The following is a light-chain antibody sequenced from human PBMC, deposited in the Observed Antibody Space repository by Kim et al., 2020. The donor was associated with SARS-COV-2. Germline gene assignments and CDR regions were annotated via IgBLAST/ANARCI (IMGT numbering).Light chain of an antibody. V-gene: IGLV3-1*01. Sequence: VSPEQKAHITCSGDKLRDTYVSWNQQRPGQSPVLIIHQDNKRPSGIPARVSGSNPGNTATLTISGTQATDEAEYYCLTWDKGTAVFGGGTQLTVL. J-gene: IGLJ3*02. CDR3: LTWDKGTAV. CDR1: KLRDTY. CDR2: QDN.